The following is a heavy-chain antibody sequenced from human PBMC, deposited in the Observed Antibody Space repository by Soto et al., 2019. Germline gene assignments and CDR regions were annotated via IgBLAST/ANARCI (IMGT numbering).Heavy chain of an antibody. CDR2: ISYDGSNK. Sequence: GKGLEWVAVISYDGSNKYYADSVKGRFTISRDNSKNTLYLQMNSLRAEDTVVYYFVFFFRAEDGIRDVRSVSAFLLNRSSDL. J-gene: IGHJ2*01. CDR3: VFFFRAEDGIRDVRSVSAFLLNRSSDL. V-gene: IGHV3-30-3*01. D-gene: IGHD3-10*02.